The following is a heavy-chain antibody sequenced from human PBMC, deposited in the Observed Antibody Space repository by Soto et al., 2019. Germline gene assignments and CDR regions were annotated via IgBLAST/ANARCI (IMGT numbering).Heavy chain of an antibody. CDR2: IYHSGST. CDR3: ARANGGNYDFWSGYYTGVANNPYYFDY. D-gene: IGHD3-3*01. Sequence: SETLSLTCAVSGGSISSGGYSWSWIRQPPGKGLEWIGYIYHSGSTYYNPSLKSRVTISVDRSKNQFSLKLSSVTAADTAVYYCARANGGNYDFWSGYYTGVANNPYYFDYWGQGTLVTVSS. J-gene: IGHJ4*02. CDR1: GGSISSGGYS. V-gene: IGHV4-30-2*01.